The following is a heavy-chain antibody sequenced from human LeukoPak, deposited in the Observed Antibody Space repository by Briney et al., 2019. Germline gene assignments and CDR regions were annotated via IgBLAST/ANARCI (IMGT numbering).Heavy chain of an antibody. J-gene: IGHJ3*02. Sequence: GGSLRLSCAASGFSFSSYSMNWVRPAPGEGLEWVSYISSSSTTIYCADSVKGRFTISRDNAKNSLYLQMNSLRAEDTAVYYCARAANYWGSIGDAFDIWGQGTMVTVSS. D-gene: IGHD2-8*02. CDR1: GFSFSSYS. CDR3: ARAANYWGSIGDAFDI. V-gene: IGHV3-48*01. CDR2: ISSSSTTI.